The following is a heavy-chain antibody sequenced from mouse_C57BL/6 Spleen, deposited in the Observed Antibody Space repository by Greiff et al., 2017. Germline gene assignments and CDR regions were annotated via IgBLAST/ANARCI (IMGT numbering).Heavy chain of an antibody. CDR2: IRLKSDNYAT. V-gene: IGHV6-3*01. CDR1: GFTFSNYW. Sequence: EVKVEESGGGLVQPGGSMKLSCVASGFTFSNYWMNWVRQSPEKGLEWVAQIRLKSDNYATHYAESVKGRFTISRDDSKSSVYLQMNNLRAEDTGIYYCTRNSNYAMDYWGQGTSVTVSS. J-gene: IGHJ4*01. D-gene: IGHD2-5*01. CDR3: TRNSNYAMDY.